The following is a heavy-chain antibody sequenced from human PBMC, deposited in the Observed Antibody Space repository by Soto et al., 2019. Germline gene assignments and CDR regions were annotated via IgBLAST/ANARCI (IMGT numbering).Heavy chain of an antibody. CDR2: INHSGST. J-gene: IGHJ4*02. CDR1: DGSFSGYY. V-gene: IGHV4-34*01. Sequence: QVQLKQWGAGLLKPSETLSLTCAVYDGSFSGYYWSWIRQPPGKGLEWIGEINHSGSTNYNPSIKSRVTISVDTSKNQFSLNLSSVTAADTAVYYCARGRPSCSGGSGVVGYFDYWGQGTRVTVSS. CDR3: ARGRPSCSGGSGVVGYFDY. D-gene: IGHD2-15*01.